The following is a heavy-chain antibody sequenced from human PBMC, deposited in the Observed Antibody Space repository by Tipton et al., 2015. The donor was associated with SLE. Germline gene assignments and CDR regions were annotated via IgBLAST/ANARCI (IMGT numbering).Heavy chain of an antibody. CDR3: ASDRDSSLYSFDY. Sequence: TLSLTCTVSGGSISSYYWSWIRQPPGKGLEWIGYIYTSGSTNYNPSLKSRVTISVDTSKNQFSLKLSSVTAADTAVYYCASDRDSSLYSFDYWGQGTLATVSS. CDR1: GGSISSYY. J-gene: IGHJ4*02. V-gene: IGHV4-4*09. CDR2: IYTSGST. D-gene: IGHD6-6*01.